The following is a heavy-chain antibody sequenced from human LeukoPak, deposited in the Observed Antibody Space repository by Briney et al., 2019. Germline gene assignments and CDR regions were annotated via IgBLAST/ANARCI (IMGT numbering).Heavy chain of an antibody. J-gene: IGHJ4*02. Sequence: GRSLRLSCAASGFTFSSYAMHWVRQAPGKGLEWVAVISYDGSNKYYADSVKGRFTISRDNSKNTLYLQMNSLRAEDTAVYYCARSDPYRTIWFAYWGQGTLVTVSS. D-gene: IGHD3-10*01. CDR2: ISYDGSNK. CDR3: ARSDPYRTIWFAY. CDR1: GFTFSSYA. V-gene: IGHV3-30-3*01.